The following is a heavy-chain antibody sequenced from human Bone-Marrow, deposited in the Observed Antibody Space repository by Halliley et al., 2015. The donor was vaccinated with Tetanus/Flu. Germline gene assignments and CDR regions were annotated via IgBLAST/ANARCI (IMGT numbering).Heavy chain of an antibody. Sequence: SLRLSCAASEFPFRNYGMHWVRQAPGKGLEWVAAIGPDGSHLYYVDSMKGRFTISRDNSKNTLYLHVNSLRAEDTAVYYCARDSDSSGYYWYFDLWGPGTLVPVSS. CDR2: IGPDGSHL. V-gene: IGHV3-33*01. J-gene: IGHJ2*01. CDR3: ARDSDSSGYYWYFDL. CDR1: EFPFRNYG. D-gene: IGHD3-22*01.